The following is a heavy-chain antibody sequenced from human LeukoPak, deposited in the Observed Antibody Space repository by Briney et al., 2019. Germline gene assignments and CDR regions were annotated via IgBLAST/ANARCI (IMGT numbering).Heavy chain of an antibody. CDR3: ARDQTPFY. CDR2: ITNSGENT. J-gene: IGHJ4*02. CDR1: GFSFPYG. V-gene: IGHV3-21*01. Sequence: GGSLRLSCEASGFSFPYGMSWVRQAPGKGLEWFSGITNSGENTYYADSVKGRFTISRDNAKSSMWLQMNSLRDEDTAVYYCARDQTPFYWGQGSLVTVSS. D-gene: IGHD2-15*01.